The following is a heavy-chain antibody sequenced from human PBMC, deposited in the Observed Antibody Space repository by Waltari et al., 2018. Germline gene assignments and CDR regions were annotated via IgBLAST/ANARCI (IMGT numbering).Heavy chain of an antibody. J-gene: IGHJ4*02. CDR2: INHSGST. D-gene: IGHD3-10*01. CDR3: AREGSPIPLDY. CDR1: GGSFSGYY. Sequence: QVQLQQWGAGLLKPSETLSLTCAVYGGSFSGYYWSWIRQPPGKGLEWIGEINHSGSTNYNPSLKSRVTISVDTSKNQFSLKLSSVTAADTAVYYCAREGSPIPLDYWGQGTLVTVSS. V-gene: IGHV4-34*01.